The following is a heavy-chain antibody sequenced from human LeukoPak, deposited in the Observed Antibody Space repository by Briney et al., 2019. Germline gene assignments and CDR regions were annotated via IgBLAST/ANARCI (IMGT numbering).Heavy chain of an antibody. Sequence: PGGSLRLSCAASVFSFNTYTMNWVRQAPGRGLEWVSSISISISYIYYADSVKGRFTISRDNAKNSLYLQMNSLRAEDTAVYYCARCYDFWSGYYNGGVDLDYWGQGTLVTVSS. J-gene: IGHJ4*02. CDR1: VFSFNTYT. D-gene: IGHD3-3*01. CDR3: ARCYDFWSGYYNGGVDLDY. V-gene: IGHV3-21*01. CDR2: ISISISYI.